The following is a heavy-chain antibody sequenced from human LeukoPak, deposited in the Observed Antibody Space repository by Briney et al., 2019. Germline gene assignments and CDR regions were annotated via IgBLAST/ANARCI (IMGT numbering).Heavy chain of an antibody. Sequence: PSETLSLTCTVSGGSISSGGYYWSWIRQPPGKGLEWIGYIYHSGSTYYNPSLKSRVTISVDRSKNQFSLKLSSVTAADTAVYYCATSQITMIVVVDYWGQGNLVTVSS. D-gene: IGHD3-22*01. J-gene: IGHJ4*02. CDR1: GGSISSGGYY. CDR2: IYHSGST. V-gene: IGHV4-30-2*01. CDR3: ATSQITMIVVVDY.